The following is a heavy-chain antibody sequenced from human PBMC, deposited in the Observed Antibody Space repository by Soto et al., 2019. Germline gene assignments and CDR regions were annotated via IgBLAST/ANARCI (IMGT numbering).Heavy chain of an antibody. D-gene: IGHD1-26*01. J-gene: IGHJ4*02. V-gene: IGHV1-18*01. Sequence: QVQLVQSGAEVKRPGASVKVSCKASGYSFAGYGMNWVRQAPGQGLQWMGWISGYNGDTKYAKKFQGRVTMTTDASTATVQLELRNLTSDDTAVYYCATPLIALPTTRRDFWGLGTLVTVAS. CDR3: ATPLIALPTTRRDF. CDR1: GYSFAGYG. CDR2: ISGYNGDT.